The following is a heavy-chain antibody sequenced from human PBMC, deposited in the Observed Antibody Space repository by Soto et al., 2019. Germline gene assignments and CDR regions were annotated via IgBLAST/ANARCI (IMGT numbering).Heavy chain of an antibody. CDR3: SRWPSTVATWLDY. V-gene: IGHV3-64*02. Sequence: EVQLVESGEGLVQPGGSLRLSCAASGFSFSNYAMHWVRQAPGKGLEYVSAISGNGASTYYADSVKGRFTIFRDNSKNTLYLQMGRLSAEDRAVYYCSRWPSTVATWLDYWGQGTLVTVSS. CDR2: ISGNGAST. CDR1: GFSFSNYA. D-gene: IGHD4-17*01. J-gene: IGHJ4*02.